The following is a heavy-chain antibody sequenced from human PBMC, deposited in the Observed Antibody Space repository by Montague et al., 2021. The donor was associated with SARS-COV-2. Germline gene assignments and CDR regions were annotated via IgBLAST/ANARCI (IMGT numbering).Heavy chain of an antibody. D-gene: IGHD2-8*02. J-gene: IGHJ4*02. CDR3: ARDLVVTDGISDY. CDR2: ISGAGTTI. CDR1: GFTFSYFE. V-gene: IGHV3-48*03. Sequence: SLRLSCAASGFTFSYFEMNWVRQAPGKGLEWISYISGAGTTIYYADPVKGRFTISRDNAKNSLYLQMNSLRAEATAVYYCARDLVVTDGISDYWGQGTLVTVSS.